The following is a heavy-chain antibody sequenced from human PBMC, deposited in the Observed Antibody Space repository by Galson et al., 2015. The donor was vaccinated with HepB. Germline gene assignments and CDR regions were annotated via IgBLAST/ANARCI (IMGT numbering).Heavy chain of an antibody. CDR1: GFTFSSYW. J-gene: IGHJ4*02. CDR3: VRGHLNGASFFGI. Sequence: SLRLSCAASGFTFSSYWMHWVRQAPGQGLVWLSRIKGEGSDTNYADSVKGRLTTSRDNAKNTLYLQVNSLRADDTAVYYCVRGHLNGASFFGIWGQGTLVTVSS. V-gene: IGHV3-74*01. D-gene: IGHD7-27*01. CDR2: IKGEGSDT.